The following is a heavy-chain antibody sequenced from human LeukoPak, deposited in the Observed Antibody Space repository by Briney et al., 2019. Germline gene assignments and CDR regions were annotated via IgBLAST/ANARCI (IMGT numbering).Heavy chain of an antibody. D-gene: IGHD4-17*01. V-gene: IGHV3-23*01. CDR1: GFTFSSYA. CDR2: ICGDGGGT. Sequence: PGGSLRLSCVASGFTFSSYAMSWVRQAPGKGLEWVSTICGDGGGTYYADSVKGRFTISRDNAKNSLYLQMNSLRAEDTAVYYCARDVRYGDGDYWGQGTLVTVSS. CDR3: ARDVRYGDGDY. J-gene: IGHJ4*02.